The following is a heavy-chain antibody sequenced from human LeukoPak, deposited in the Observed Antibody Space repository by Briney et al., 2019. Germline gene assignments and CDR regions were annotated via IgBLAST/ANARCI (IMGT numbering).Heavy chain of an antibody. CDR1: GGSISSSTYY. CDR3: ARPHGSGYYFDL. J-gene: IGHJ2*01. D-gene: IGHD3-22*01. Sequence: SETLSLTCTVSGGSISSSTYYWGWIRQPPGKGLEWIGSIYYSGSTNYNPSLKSRVTISVDTSKNQFSLKLSSVTAADTAVYYCARPHGSGYYFDLWARAPLVIVPS. V-gene: IGHV4-39*07. CDR2: IYYSGST.